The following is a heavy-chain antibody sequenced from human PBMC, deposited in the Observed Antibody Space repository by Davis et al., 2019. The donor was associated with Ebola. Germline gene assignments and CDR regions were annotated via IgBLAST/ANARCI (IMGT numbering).Heavy chain of an antibody. J-gene: IGHJ6*02. V-gene: IGHV3-9*01. Sequence: PGGSLRLSCAASGFTFDDYAMHWVRQAPGKGLEWVSGISWNSGSIGYADSVKGRFTISRDNAKNSLYLQMNSLRAEDTALYYCAKDRSTNYYYYYGMDVWGQGTTVTVSS. D-gene: IGHD2-15*01. CDR2: ISWNSGSI. CDR1: GFTFDDYA. CDR3: AKDRSTNYYYYYGMDV.